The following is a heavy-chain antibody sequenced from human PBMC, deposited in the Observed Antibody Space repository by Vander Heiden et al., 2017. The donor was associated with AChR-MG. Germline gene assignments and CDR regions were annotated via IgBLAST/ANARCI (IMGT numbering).Heavy chain of an antibody. D-gene: IGHD5-12*01. V-gene: IGHV5-51*01. CDR1: GYSFTSYG. J-gene: IGHJ3*02. CDR3: VLPEMATIISGLGAFDI. Sequence: EVQLVQSGAEVKKPGESLKISCKGSGYSFTSYGIGWVRQMPGKGLEWMGIIYPGDSDTRYSPSFQGQVTISADKSISTAYLQWSSLKASDTAMYYCVLPEMATIISGLGAFDIWGQGTMVTVSS. CDR2: IYPGDSDT.